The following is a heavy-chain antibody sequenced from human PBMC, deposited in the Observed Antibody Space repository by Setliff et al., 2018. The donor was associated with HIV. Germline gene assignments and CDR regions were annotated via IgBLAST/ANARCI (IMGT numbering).Heavy chain of an antibody. V-gene: IGHV3-23*01. CDR2: SGNGGII. D-gene: IGHD3-22*01. CDR3: AKDVYVAKYYYGSSGYSGSYYFDY. Sequence: GGSLRLSCEASGFPFSAYAFSWVRQAPGKGLEWVSTSGNGGIIVYTDSVKGRFTMSRDNSKNTLFLVLTSLRPEDTAVYYCAKDVYVAKYYYGSSGYSGSYYFDYWGQGTLVTVSS. CDR1: GFPFSAYA. J-gene: IGHJ4*02.